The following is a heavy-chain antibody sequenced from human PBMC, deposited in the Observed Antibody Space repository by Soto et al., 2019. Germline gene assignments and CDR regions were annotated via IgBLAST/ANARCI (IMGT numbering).Heavy chain of an antibody. D-gene: IGHD3-22*01. CDR1: GGSISSGDYY. Sequence: ASETLSLTCTVSGGSISSGDYYWSWIRQPPGKGLEWIGYIYYSGSTYYNPSLKSRVTISVDTSKNQFSLKLSSVTAADTAVYYCARGSYDSSGFDYWGQGTLVTVSS. CDR3: ARGSYDSSGFDY. CDR2: IYYSGST. V-gene: IGHV4-30-4*01. J-gene: IGHJ4*02.